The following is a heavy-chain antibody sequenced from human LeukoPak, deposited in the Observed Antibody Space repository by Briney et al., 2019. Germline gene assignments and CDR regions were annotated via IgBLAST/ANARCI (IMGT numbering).Heavy chain of an antibody. Sequence: PSETLSLTCAVSGGSISSGGYSWSWIRQPPGKGLEWIGYIYHSGSTYYNPPLKSRVTISVDRSKNQFSLKLSSVTAADTAVYYCARTICSSTSCYWGYNWFDPWGQGTLVTVSS. J-gene: IGHJ5*02. CDR1: GGSISSGGYS. CDR2: IYHSGST. CDR3: ARTICSSTSCYWGYNWFDP. V-gene: IGHV4-30-2*01. D-gene: IGHD2-2*01.